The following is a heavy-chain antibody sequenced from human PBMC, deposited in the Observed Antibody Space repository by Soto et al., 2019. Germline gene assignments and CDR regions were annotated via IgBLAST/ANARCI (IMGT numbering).Heavy chain of an antibody. D-gene: IGHD3-16*01. CDR2: IRYDGRIT. Sequence: EVQLVESGGGLVQPGGSLRLSCAASGFTFSSYWMHWVRQAPGKGLVWVSRIRYDGRITNYADSVKGRSTISRDDAQNTVYLQMNSLRAEDTAVYYCARGLRGGYGMDVWGQGTTVTVSS. V-gene: IGHV3-74*01. J-gene: IGHJ6*02. CDR3: ARGLRGGYGMDV. CDR1: GFTFSSYW.